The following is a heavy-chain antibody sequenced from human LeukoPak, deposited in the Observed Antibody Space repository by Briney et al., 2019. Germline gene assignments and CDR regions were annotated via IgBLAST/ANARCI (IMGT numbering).Heavy chain of an antibody. J-gene: IGHJ4*02. V-gene: IGHV1-18*01. Sequence: GASVKVSCKASGYTFTSYGISWVRQAPGQGLEWMGWISAYNGNTNYAQKFQGRVTITADKSTSTAYMELSSLRSEDTAVYYCASPGVLMVYAILTYWGQGTLVTVSS. CDR1: GYTFTSYG. CDR2: ISAYNGNT. D-gene: IGHD2-8*01. CDR3: ASPGVLMVYAILTY.